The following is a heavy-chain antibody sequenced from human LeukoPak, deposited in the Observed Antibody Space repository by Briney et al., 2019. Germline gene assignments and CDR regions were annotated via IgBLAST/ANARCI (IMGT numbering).Heavy chain of an antibody. V-gene: IGHV4-59*01. CDR3: ATSGYGYQQGAFDI. J-gene: IGHJ3*02. CDR1: GGSIKDYF. CDR2: LSYSGIT. Sequence: PSETLSLTCSVPGGSIKDYFWSWIRQPPGKGLEWFGSLSYSGITNYKSSLKSRVTISVDTSKNQFSLRVSSVTAADTAVYYCATSGYGYQQGAFDIWGQGTMVTVSS. D-gene: IGHD3-16*02.